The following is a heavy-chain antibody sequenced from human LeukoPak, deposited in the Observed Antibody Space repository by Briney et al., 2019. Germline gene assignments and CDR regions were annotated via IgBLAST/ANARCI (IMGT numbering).Heavy chain of an antibody. CDR3: AKGGAVVLSPFDY. J-gene: IGHJ4*02. Sequence: GGSLRLSCAASGFSFSGYAMIWVRQAPGKGLEWVSVISSSGESTYYADSLKGRFTISRDNSKNTLSLQMNSLRAEDTAIYYCAKGGAVVLSPFDYWGQGTLVTVSS. V-gene: IGHV3-23*01. D-gene: IGHD2/OR15-2a*01. CDR1: GFSFSGYA. CDR2: ISSSGEST.